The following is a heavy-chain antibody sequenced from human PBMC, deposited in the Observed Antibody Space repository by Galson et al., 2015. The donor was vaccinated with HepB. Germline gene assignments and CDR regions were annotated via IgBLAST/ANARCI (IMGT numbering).Heavy chain of an antibody. CDR2: ISSSSSYI. V-gene: IGHV3-21*01. CDR3: ARDYTPLVGADDYYYGMDV. D-gene: IGHD2-15*01. CDR1: GFTFSSYS. Sequence: SLRLSCAASGFTFSSYSMNWVRQAPGKGLEWVSSISSSSSYIYYADSVKGRFTISRDNAKNSLYLQMNSLRAEDTAVYYCARDYTPLVGADDYYYGMDVWGQGTTVTVSS. J-gene: IGHJ6*02.